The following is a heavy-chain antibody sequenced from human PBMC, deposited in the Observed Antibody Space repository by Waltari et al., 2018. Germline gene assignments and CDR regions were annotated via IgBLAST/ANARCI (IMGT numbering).Heavy chain of an antibody. CDR2: VSYSGTT. CDR1: CVSIHSNTTY. D-gene: IGHD5-12*01. Sequence: QLQLQESGPRLVSRWETLSLICRVSCVSIHSNTTYRAWSRQSPGQGLEWIGTVSYSGTTYISPSLKSRVSVSRDTSKNQVSLILGSVTAADMAVYYCATYIGASVGTAAFDVWGQGTMVTVSS. CDR3: ATYIGASVGTAAFDV. V-gene: IGHV4-39*01. J-gene: IGHJ3*01.